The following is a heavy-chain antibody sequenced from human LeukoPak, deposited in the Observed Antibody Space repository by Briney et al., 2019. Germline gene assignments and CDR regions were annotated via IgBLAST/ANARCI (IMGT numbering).Heavy chain of an antibody. CDR1: GYLFTDYW. CDR3: ARELSYGPRAGDY. D-gene: IGHD1-7*01. Sequence: GESLKISCKASGYLFTDYWIGWVRQMPGKGLEWMGIIYGDSDTRYSPSFQGQVTISADTSINTAYLEWSSLKASDSAMYYCARELSYGPRAGDYWGQGTLVTVSS. CDR2: IYGDSDT. V-gene: IGHV5-51*01. J-gene: IGHJ4*02.